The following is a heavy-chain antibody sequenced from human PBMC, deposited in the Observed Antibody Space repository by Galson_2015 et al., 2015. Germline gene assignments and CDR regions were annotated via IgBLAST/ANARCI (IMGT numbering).Heavy chain of an antibody. CDR3: ARGSYCGGDCTLGYYGMDV. V-gene: IGHV3-33*01. J-gene: IGHJ6*02. Sequence: PRLSCAAPGFTFSSYGMHWVRQAPGKGLEWVAVIWYDGSNKYYADSVKGRFTISRDNSKNTLYLQMNSLRAEDTAVYYCARGSYCGGDCTLGYYGMDVWGQGTTVTVSS. CDR1: GFTFSSYG. CDR2: IWYDGSNK. D-gene: IGHD2-21*02.